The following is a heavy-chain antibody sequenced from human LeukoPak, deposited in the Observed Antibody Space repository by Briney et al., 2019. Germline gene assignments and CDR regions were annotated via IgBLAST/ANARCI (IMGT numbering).Heavy chain of an antibody. CDR1: GGSITSYY. CDR2: IYYSGST. V-gene: IGHV4-59*01. D-gene: IGHD2-2*01. CDR3: ARHIGYCSSTSCPYYYYYYMDV. Sequence: SETLSLTCTVSGGSITSYYWSWIRQPPGKGLEWIGYIYYSGSTNYNPSLKSRVTISEDTSKNQFSLKLSSVTAADTAVYYCARHIGYCSSTSCPYYYYYYMDVWGKGTTVTVSS. J-gene: IGHJ6*03.